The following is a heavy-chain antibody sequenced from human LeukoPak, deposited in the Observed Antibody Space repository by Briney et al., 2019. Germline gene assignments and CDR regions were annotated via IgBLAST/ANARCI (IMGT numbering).Heavy chain of an antibody. J-gene: IGHJ4*02. CDR2: VHNSVGT. D-gene: IGHD5-18*01. CDR3: ARERDHGYSYGHVLDF. Sequence: PSETLSLTCTVSGGSMNTYYWTWIRQTAGGALEWIGRVHNSVGTTYNPSLRSRVSLSLDTSKNHFSLRLASVTAADTAVYFCARERDHGYSYGHVLDFWGQGIPVTVSS. V-gene: IGHV4-4*07. CDR1: GGSMNTYY.